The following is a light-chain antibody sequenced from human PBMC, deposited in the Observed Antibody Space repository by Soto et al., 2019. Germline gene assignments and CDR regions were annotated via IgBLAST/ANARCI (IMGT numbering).Light chain of an antibody. V-gene: IGKV1-39*01. J-gene: IGKJ3*01. CDR1: QSISGY. CDR2: AAS. CDR3: QQSYSTLIFT. Sequence: DIQMTQSPSSLSASVGDRVTITCRASQSISGYLNWYQQKPGKAPKLLIYAASSLQSGVPSRFSGSGSGTDFTLTISSLQPEDFATYYCQQSYSTLIFTFGPGTKVDIK.